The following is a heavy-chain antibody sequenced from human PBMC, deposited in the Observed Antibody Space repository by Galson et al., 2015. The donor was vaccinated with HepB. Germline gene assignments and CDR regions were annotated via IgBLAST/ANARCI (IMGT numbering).Heavy chain of an antibody. Sequence: SETLSLTCTVSGGSISSSSYYWGWIRQPPGKGLEWIGSIYYSGSTYYNPSLKSRVTISVDTSKNQFSLKLSSVTAADTAVYYCARHWRRHSKVGATLNRVDYWGQGTLVTVSS. V-gene: IGHV4-39*01. D-gene: IGHD1-26*01. CDR3: ARHWRRHSKVGATLNRVDY. CDR1: GGSISSSSYY. CDR2: IYYSGST. J-gene: IGHJ4*02.